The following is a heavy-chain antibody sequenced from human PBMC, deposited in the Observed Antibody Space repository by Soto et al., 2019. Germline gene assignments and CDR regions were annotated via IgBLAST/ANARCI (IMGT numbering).Heavy chain of an antibody. CDR1: GYTFTSYA. V-gene: IGHV7-4-1*01. J-gene: IGHJ5*02. CDR3: ARETYYYDSRESGFVP. D-gene: IGHD3-22*01. Sequence: ASVKVSCKASGYTFTSYAMNWVRQAPGQGLEWMGWINTNTGNPTYAQGFTGRFVFSLDTSVSTAYLQICSLKAEDTAVYYCARETYYYDSRESGFVPWGQGTLVTGS. CDR2: INTNTGNP.